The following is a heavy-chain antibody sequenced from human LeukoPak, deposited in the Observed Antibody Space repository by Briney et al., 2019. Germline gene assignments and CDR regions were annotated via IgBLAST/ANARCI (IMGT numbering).Heavy chain of an antibody. D-gene: IGHD6-13*01. J-gene: IGHJ4*02. CDR3: TRGSTRARIAAAGTVH. V-gene: IGHV3-49*04. CDR2: IRSKAYGGTT. CDR1: GFTFGDYA. Sequence: GRSLRLSCTASGFTFGDYAMSWVRQAPGKGLEGVGFIRSKAYGGTTEYAASVKGRFTISRDDSKSIAYLQMNSLKTEDTAVYYCTRGSTRARIAAAGTVHWGQGTLVTVSS.